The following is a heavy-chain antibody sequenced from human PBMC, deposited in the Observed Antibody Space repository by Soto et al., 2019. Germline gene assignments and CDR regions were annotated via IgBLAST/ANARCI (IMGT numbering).Heavy chain of an antibody. CDR1: GGSVSSGSYY. CDR2: IYYSGST. V-gene: IGHV4-61*01. J-gene: IGHJ6*02. Sequence: SETLSLTCTVSGGSVSSGSYYWSWIRQPPGKGLEWIGYIYYSGSTNYNPSLKSRVTISVDTSKNQFSLKLSSVTAADTAVYYCARDGLNYDSSGYYYPNYYYGMDVWGQGTTVTSP. CDR3: ARDGLNYDSSGYYYPNYYYGMDV. D-gene: IGHD3-22*01.